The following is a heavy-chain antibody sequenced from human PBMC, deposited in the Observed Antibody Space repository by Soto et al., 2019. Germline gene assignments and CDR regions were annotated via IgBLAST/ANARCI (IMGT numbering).Heavy chain of an antibody. CDR3: ARRYCSSPNGYENYYYYMDV. Sequence: EVQLVESGGGLVKPGGSLRLSCAASGFTFSSYSMNWVRQAPGKGLEWVSSISSSSSYISYADSVKGRFTISRDNAKNSLYRQMNRLGAEDTAVYYCARRYCSSPNGYENYYYYMDVWGKGTTVTVSS. CDR2: ISSSSSYI. J-gene: IGHJ6*03. D-gene: IGHD2-2*01. V-gene: IGHV3-21*06. CDR1: GFTFSSYS.